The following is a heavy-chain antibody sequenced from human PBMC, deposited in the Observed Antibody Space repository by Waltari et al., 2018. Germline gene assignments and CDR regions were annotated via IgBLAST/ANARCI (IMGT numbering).Heavy chain of an antibody. J-gene: IGHJ4*02. CDR1: GGSISSYY. CDR2: IYYSGST. CDR3: ARFLLGYDILTGYPRGAYYFDY. V-gene: IGHV4-59*08. D-gene: IGHD3-9*01. Sequence: QVQLQESGPGLVKPSETLSLTCTVSGGSISSYYWSWIRQPPGKGLEWIGYIYYSGSTNYNPSLKSRVTISVDTSKNQFSLKLSSVTAADTAVYYCARFLLGYDILTGYPRGAYYFDYWGQGTLVTVSS.